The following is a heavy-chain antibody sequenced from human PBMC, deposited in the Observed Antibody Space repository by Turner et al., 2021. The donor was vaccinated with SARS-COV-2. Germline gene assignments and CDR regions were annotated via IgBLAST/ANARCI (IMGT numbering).Heavy chain of an antibody. V-gene: IGHV3-30-3*01. D-gene: IGHD6-19*01. J-gene: IGHJ4*02. CDR2: ISYDGSNK. Sequence: QVQLVESGGGVVQPGRSLRLSCAASGFTFSSYAIPWVRQAPGKGLEWVAVISYDGSNKYYADSVKGRFTISRDNSKNTLYLQMNSLRAEDTAVYYCARDASLGGSGWPIDYWGQGTLLTVSS. CDR3: ARDASLGGSGWPIDY. CDR1: GFTFSSYA.